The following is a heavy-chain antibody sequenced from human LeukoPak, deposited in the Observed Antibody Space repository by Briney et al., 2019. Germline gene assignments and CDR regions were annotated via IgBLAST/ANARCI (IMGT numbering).Heavy chain of an antibody. CDR3: AKGPYCSGGSCSRLYYYYMDV. V-gene: IGHV3-23*01. D-gene: IGHD2-15*01. Sequence: PGGSLRLSCAASGFTFSSYAMTWVRQAPGKGLQWVSAVSGSGAHTYYADSVKGRFTISRDNAKSSLYLQMNSLRAEDTAVYYCAKGPYCSGGSCSRLYYYYMDVWGKGTTVTISS. J-gene: IGHJ6*03. CDR1: GFTFSSYA. CDR2: VSGSGAHT.